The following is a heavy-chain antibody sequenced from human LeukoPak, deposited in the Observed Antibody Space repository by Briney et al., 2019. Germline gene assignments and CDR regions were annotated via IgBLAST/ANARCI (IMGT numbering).Heavy chain of an antibody. J-gene: IGHJ4*02. V-gene: IGHV3-7*01. Sequence: GGSLRPYSEVYRFTFSSKWMSWDSHAPGKELEWVANIKHDRSEKYYVDSVKGRFTISRDNAKNSLYLQMNSLRAEDTAVYYCARVGRWLRFLFDYWGQGTLVTVSS. CDR2: IKHDRSEK. CDR3: ARVGRWLRFLFDY. CDR1: RFTFSSKW. D-gene: IGHD5-12*01.